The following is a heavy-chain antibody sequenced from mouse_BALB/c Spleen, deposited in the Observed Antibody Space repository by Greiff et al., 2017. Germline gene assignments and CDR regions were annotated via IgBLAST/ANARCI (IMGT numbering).Heavy chain of an antibody. V-gene: IGHV5-6*01. CDR1: GFTFSSYG. CDR2: ISSGGSYT. J-gene: IGHJ3*01. CDR3: ARHGITTVVEAWFAY. Sequence: EVKLVESGGDLVKPGGSLKLSCAASGFTFSSYGMSWVRQTPDKRLEWVATISSGGSYTYYPDSVKGRFTISRDNAKNTLYLQMSSLKSEDTAMYYCARHGITTVVEAWFAYWGQGTLVTVSA. D-gene: IGHD1-1*01.